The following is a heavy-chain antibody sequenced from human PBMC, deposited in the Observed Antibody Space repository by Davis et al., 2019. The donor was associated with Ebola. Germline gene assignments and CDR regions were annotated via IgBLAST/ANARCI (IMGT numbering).Heavy chain of an antibody. J-gene: IGHJ6*02. V-gene: IGHV3-11*04. CDR1: GFTFSDYY. Sequence: GESLKISCAASGFTFSDYYMSWIRQAPGKGLEWLSYISTSGSTIYYPDSVKGRFTISRDNAKNSLYLQMNSLRAEDTAVYYCARGSDGGFYYYGMDVWGQGTTVTVSS. CDR3: ARGSDGGFYYYGMDV. CDR2: ISTSGSTI. D-gene: IGHD2-15*01.